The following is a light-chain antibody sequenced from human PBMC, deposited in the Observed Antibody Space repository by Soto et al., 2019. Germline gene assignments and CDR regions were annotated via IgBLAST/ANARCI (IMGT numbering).Light chain of an antibody. CDR1: QSVSSK. CDR3: QQYNNWPPT. V-gene: IGKV3-15*01. Sequence: EIVLTQSPGTLSVSPGEGATLSCRASQSVSSKLAWYQQKPGQAPRLLIYGASTRATGIPARFSGSGSGTEFTLTISRLQSEDFAVYYCQQYNNWPPTFGGGTRWIS. J-gene: IGKJ4*01. CDR2: GAS.